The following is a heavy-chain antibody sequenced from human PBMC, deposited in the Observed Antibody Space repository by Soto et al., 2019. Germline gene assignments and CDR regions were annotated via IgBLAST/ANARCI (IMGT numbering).Heavy chain of an antibody. CDR3: ARDAEAPLVRYFDWFSIPRWFDP. D-gene: IGHD3-9*01. CDR2: FSAYNGNT. J-gene: IGHJ5*02. CDR1: GYTFTSYG. V-gene: IGHV1-18*01. Sequence: ASVKVSCKASGYTFTSYGISWVRQAPGQGLEWMGWFSAYNGNTNYAQKLQGRVTMTTDTSTSTAYMELRSLRSDDTAVYYCARDAEAPLVRYFDWFSIPRWFDPWGHGTLVTVSS.